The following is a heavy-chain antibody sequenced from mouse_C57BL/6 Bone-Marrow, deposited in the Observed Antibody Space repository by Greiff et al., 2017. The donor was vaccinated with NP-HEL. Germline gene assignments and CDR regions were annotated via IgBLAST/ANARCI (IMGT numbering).Heavy chain of an antibody. CDR3: ARSEGLRLDYFDY. D-gene: IGHD2-2*01. Sequence: QVQLQQSGAELARPGASVKLSCKASGYTLTSYGISWVKQRTGQGLEWIGEIYPRSGNTYYNEKFKGKATLTADKSSSTAYMELRSLTSEDSAVYFCARSEGLRLDYFDYWGQGTTLTVSS. V-gene: IGHV1-81*01. CDR1: GYTLTSYG. J-gene: IGHJ2*01. CDR2: IYPRSGNT.